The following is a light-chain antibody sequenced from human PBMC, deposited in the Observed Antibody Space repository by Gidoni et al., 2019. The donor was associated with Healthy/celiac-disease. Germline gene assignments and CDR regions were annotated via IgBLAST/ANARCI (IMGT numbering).Light chain of an antibody. Sequence: QSALTPPASVSGSPGQSITISCTGASSDVGGYNLVSWYQQHPGTAPKLMIYEVSKRPSGVSNRFSGSKSANTASLTISGLQAEDEADYYCCSYAGSSTPRVFGGGTKLTVL. CDR2: EVS. CDR1: SSDVGGYNL. CDR3: CSYAGSSTPRV. V-gene: IGLV2-23*02. J-gene: IGLJ3*02.